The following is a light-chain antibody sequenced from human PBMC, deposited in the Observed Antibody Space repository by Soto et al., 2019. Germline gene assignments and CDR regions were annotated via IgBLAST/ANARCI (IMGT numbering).Light chain of an antibody. CDR1: QSTSSN. CDR3: QLSYSTPRFT. CDR2: AAS. Sequence: DVPMTQSPSSLAASVGDRVTITCRASQSTSSNLDWYQQKPGKAPKLLIYAASRWKIGVPSWFSSRRSGTVFTLTISRLHPEFFASYYCQLSYSTPRFTFGPGTKVDIK. V-gene: IGKV1-39*01. J-gene: IGKJ3*01.